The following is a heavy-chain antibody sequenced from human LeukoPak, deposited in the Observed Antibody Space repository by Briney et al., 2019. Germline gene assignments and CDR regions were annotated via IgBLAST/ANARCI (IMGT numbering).Heavy chain of an antibody. CDR2: ISYDGSNK. V-gene: IGHV3-30-3*01. Sequence: GGSLRLSCAASGFTFSSYAMHWVRQAPGKGLEWVAVISYDGSNKYYADSVKGRFTISRDNSKNTLYLQVNSLRAEDTAVYYCARDECSGGSCYLDYWGQGTLVTVSS. J-gene: IGHJ4*02. CDR1: GFTFSSYA. D-gene: IGHD2-15*01. CDR3: ARDECSGGSCYLDY.